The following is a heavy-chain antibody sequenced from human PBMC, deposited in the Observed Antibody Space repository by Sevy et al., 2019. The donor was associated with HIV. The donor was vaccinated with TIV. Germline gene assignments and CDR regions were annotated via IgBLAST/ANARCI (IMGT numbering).Heavy chain of an antibody. CDR3: AKGSDIVVVPAANEDWFYP. CDR2: ISGSGGST. D-gene: IGHD2-2*01. CDR1: GFTFSSYA. Sequence: GGSLRLSCAASGFTFSSYAMSWVRQAPGKGLEWVSAISGSGGSTYYADSVKGRFTISRDNSKNTLYLQMNSLRAEDTAVYYCAKGSDIVVVPAANEDWFYPWGQGTLVTVSS. J-gene: IGHJ5*02. V-gene: IGHV3-23*01.